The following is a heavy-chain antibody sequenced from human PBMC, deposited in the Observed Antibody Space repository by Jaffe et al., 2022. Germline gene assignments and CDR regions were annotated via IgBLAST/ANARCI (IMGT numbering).Heavy chain of an antibody. D-gene: IGHD2-15*01. V-gene: IGHV1-69*01. CDR2: IIPIFGTA. J-gene: IGHJ4*02. CDR1: GGTFSSYA. CDR3: ARRYCSGGSCHDPTPYYFDY. Sequence: QVQLVQSGAEVKKPGSSVKVSCKASGGTFSSYAISWVRQAPGQGLEWMGGIIPIFGTANYAQKFQGRVTITADESTSTAYMELSSLRSEDTAVYYCARRYCSGGSCHDPTPYYFDYWGQGTLVTVSS.